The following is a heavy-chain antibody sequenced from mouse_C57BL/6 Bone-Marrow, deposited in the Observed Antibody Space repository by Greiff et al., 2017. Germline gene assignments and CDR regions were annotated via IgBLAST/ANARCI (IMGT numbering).Heavy chain of an antibody. J-gene: IGHJ3*01. CDR1: VYTFTDYE. CDR2: IDPETGGT. V-gene: IGHV1-15*01. D-gene: IGHD2-2*01. Sequence: VKLVESGAELVRPGASVTLSCKASVYTFTDYEMHWVKQTPVHGLEWIGAIDPETGGTAYNQTFKGKAILPAGKSSRTAYMELRSLPSEASAVYYCTSRGDGSDVAWFAYLLQGTLVPVDA. CDR3: TSRGDGSDVAWFAY.